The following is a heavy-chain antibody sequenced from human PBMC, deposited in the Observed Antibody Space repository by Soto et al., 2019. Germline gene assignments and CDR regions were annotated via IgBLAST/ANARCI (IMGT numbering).Heavy chain of an antibody. CDR3: AKDRVESGLGEVDY. CDR1: GFTFSSHG. CDR2: ISFDGSNK. V-gene: IGHV3-30*18. Sequence: PGGSLRLSCAASGFTFSSHGMHWVRQAPGKGLEWVAVISFDGSNKYYADSVKGRFTISRDNSKNTLYLQMNSLRVEDTAVYHCAKDRVESGLGEVDYWGQGTLVTVSS. D-gene: IGHD3-16*01. J-gene: IGHJ4*02.